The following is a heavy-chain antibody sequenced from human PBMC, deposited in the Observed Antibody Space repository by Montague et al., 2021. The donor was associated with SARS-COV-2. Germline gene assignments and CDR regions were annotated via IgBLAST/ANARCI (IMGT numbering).Heavy chain of an antibody. CDR3: ARGRPVTTFYYYYGMDV. J-gene: IGHJ6*02. Sequence: SETLSLTCAVYGGSFSGYYWSWIRQHPGKGLEWIGEINHSGSTNYNPSLKSRVTISVDTSKNQFSLKLSSVTAADTAVYYCARGRPVTTFYYYYGMDVWGQGTTVTVSS. CDR2: INHSGST. V-gene: IGHV4-34*01. D-gene: IGHD4-17*01. CDR1: GGSFSGYY.